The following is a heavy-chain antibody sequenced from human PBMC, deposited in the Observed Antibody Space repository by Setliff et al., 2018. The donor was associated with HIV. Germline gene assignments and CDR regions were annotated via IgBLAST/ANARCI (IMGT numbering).Heavy chain of an antibody. J-gene: IGHJ4*02. CDR2: IYTSGNT. CDR3: APRHHKYGFL. D-gene: IGHD3-10*01. V-gene: IGHV4-61*02. Sequence: SETLSLTCTVSGGSISSGSYSWSWIRQPAGKGLEWIGRIYTSGNTFYNQSLQSRVTISLDTSKDQFSLELRSVTAADTALYYCAPRHHKYGFLWGQGTLVTVSS. CDR1: GGSISSGSYS.